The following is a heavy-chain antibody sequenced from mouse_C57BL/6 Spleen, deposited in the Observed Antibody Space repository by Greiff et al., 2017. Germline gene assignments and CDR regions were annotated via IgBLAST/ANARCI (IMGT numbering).Heavy chain of an antibody. CDR2: ISSGSSTI. V-gene: IGHV5-17*01. CDR3: ARPGLRPWFAY. Sequence: EVKVEESGGGLVKPGGSLKLSCAASGFTFSDYGMHWVRQAPETGLEWVAYISSGSSTIYYADTVNGRFTISRDNAKNTLFLQMTSLRSEDTAMYYCARPGLRPWFAYWGQGTLVTVSA. J-gene: IGHJ3*01. D-gene: IGHD2-4*01. CDR1: GFTFSDYG.